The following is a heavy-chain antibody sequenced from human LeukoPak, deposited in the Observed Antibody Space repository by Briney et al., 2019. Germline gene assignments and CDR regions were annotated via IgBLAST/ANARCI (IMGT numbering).Heavy chain of an antibody. Sequence: SETLSLTCTVSGGSISSYYWSWIRQPPGKGLEWIGYIYYSESTNYNPSLKSRVTISVDTSKNQFSLKLSSVTAADTAVYYCARFGRRYYDFWSGPTAVWGKGTTVTVSS. CDR3: ARFGRRYYDFWSGPTAV. CDR1: GGSISSYY. V-gene: IGHV4-59*01. CDR2: IYYSEST. J-gene: IGHJ6*04. D-gene: IGHD3-3*01.